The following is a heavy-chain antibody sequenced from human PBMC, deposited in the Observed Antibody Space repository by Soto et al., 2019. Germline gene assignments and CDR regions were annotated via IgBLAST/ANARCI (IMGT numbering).Heavy chain of an antibody. CDR2: IYPGDSDT. CDR3: ARISGYDLDSLAY. Sequence: GQSLKISCRRSGYSFTSYWIGSVRHMPGKGLEWMGIIYPGDSDTRYSPSFQGQVTISADKSISTAYLQWSSLKASDTAMYYCARISGYDLDSLAYWGQGTLVTVSS. J-gene: IGHJ4*02. D-gene: IGHD5-12*01. V-gene: IGHV5-51*01. CDR1: GYSFTSYW.